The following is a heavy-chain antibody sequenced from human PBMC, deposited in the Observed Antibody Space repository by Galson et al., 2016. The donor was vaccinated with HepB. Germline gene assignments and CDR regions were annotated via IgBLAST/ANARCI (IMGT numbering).Heavy chain of an antibody. D-gene: IGHD6-19*01. J-gene: IGHJ6*02. CDR2: MNPNSGHT. Sequence: SVKVSCKASGYSFTSYEINWVRQATGQGLEWLGWMNPNSGHTDYAQKVSGRITMTRNPSTSTAFMELSNLRSEDTAMYYCARGAAVADRVDYSGLDVWGQGTTVTVSS. CDR1: GYSFTSYE. V-gene: IGHV1-8*01. CDR3: ARGAAVADRVDYSGLDV.